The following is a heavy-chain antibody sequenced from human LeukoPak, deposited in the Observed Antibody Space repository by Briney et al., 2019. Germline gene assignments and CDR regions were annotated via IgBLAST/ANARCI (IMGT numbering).Heavy chain of an antibody. V-gene: IGHV3-74*01. CDR3: ARRAGSAYYYAIDY. CDR2: IHCDGSTT. CDR1: GFTFSSYW. D-gene: IGHD3-22*01. Sequence: PGGSLRLSCAASGFTFSSYWMHWVRQAPGKGLVWVSRIHCDGSTTSYADSVKGRFTISRDNAKNTLYLQMNSLRAEDTAVYYCARRAGSAYYYAIDYWGQGTLVSVSS. J-gene: IGHJ4*02.